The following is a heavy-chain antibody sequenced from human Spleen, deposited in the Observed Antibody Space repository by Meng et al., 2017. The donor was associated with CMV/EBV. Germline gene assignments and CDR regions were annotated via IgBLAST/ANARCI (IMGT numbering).Heavy chain of an antibody. D-gene: IGHD2-2*01. Sequence: GSLRLSCAVYGGSFSGYYWSWIRQPPGKGLEWIGYIYYSGSTNYNPSLKSRVTISVDTSKNQFSLKLGSVTAADTAVYYCARDRGTVPAANYYYYYGMDVWGQGTTVTVSS. J-gene: IGHJ6*02. CDR2: IYYSGST. V-gene: IGHV4-59*01. CDR3: ARDRGTVPAANYYYYYGMDV. CDR1: GGSFSGYY.